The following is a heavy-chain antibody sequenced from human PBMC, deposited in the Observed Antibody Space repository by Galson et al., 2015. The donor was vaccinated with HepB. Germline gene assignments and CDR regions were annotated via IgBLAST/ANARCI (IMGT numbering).Heavy chain of an antibody. D-gene: IGHD2-15*01. J-gene: IGHJ4*02. CDR3: ARETLGRGY. CDR2: ISSSSNYI. CDR1: GFTFSSYS. V-gene: IGHV3-21*01. Sequence: SLRLSCAASGFTFSSYSMNWVRQAPGKGLEWVSSISSSSNYIHYADSVKGRFTISRDNAKKSLYLQMNSLRAEDTAVYYCARETLGRGYWGQGTLVTVSS.